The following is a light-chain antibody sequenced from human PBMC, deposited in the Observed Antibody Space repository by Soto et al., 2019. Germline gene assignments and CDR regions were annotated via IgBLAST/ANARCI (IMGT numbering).Light chain of an antibody. CDR3: QQSFNNPT. CDR2: AAF. V-gene: IGKV1-39*01. CDR1: QSIAGY. J-gene: IGKJ3*01. Sequence: DIQMTQSPSSLSASVGDRVTIACRASQSIAGYLNWYRQKPGKAPELLLYAAFNLHSGVTPRFSGSGSGADFNLTSSSLQPEDFATHFCQQSFNNPTFGPRTKVDVK.